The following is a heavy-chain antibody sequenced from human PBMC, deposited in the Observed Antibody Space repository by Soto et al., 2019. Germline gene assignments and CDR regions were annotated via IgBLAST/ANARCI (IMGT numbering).Heavy chain of an antibody. J-gene: IGHJ6*03. CDR2: IKQDGSEK. D-gene: IGHD3-9*01. V-gene: IGHV3-7*01. CDR3: EKINFAILEKYMDV. CDR1: GFTFSSYW. Sequence: EVQLVESGGGLVRPGGSLRLSCAASGFTFSSYWMSWVRQAPGKGLEWVANIKQDGSEKYYVDSVKGRFTISRDNAKNSLYLQMNSMRAEDKAVYYCEKINFAILEKYMDVWGKGTTVTVSS.